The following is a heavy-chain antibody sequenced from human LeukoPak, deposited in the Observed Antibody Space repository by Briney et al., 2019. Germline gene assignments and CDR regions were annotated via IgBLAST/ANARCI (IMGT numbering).Heavy chain of an antibody. Sequence: SETLSLTCTVSGGSIRSGDYSWNWIRQHPGKGLEWIGYIYYSGSTYYNPSLTSRVTMSVDTSKNQFSLKLSSVTAADTAVYYCARYGDPNYYFDYWGQGTLVTVSS. J-gene: IGHJ4*02. CDR1: GGSIRSGDYS. D-gene: IGHD2-21*02. CDR3: ARYGDPNYYFDY. V-gene: IGHV4-31*03. CDR2: IYYSGST.